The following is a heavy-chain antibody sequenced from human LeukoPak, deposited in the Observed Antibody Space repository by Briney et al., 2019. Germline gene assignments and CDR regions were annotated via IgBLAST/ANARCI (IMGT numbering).Heavy chain of an antibody. J-gene: IGHJ5*02. V-gene: IGHV3-23*01. CDR3: AKDPLVVQYSRKPNWFDP. CDR1: GFTFSSYA. Sequence: GGSLRLSCAASGFTFSSYATSWVRQAPGKGLEWVSAISGSGGSTYYADSVKGRFTISRDNSKNTLYLQMNSLRAEDTAVYYCAKDPLVVQYSRKPNWFDPWGQGTLVTVSS. D-gene: IGHD2-15*01. CDR2: ISGSGGST.